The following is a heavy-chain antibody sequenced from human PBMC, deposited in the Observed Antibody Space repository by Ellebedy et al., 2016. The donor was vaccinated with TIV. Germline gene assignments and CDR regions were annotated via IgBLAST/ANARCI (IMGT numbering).Heavy chain of an antibody. D-gene: IGHD6-19*01. V-gene: IGHV3-13*04. CDR2: IDVAGVT. Sequence: GESLKISCAASGLTFGYYDFHWVRQGTGKGLEWVSGIDVAGVTYYSDSVEGRFTISRENAKNSLYLQMNSLRAGDTAVYYCARAHPGITVGNAADVWGQGTLVAVSS. CDR3: ARAHPGITVGNAADV. J-gene: IGHJ3*01. CDR1: GLTFGYYD.